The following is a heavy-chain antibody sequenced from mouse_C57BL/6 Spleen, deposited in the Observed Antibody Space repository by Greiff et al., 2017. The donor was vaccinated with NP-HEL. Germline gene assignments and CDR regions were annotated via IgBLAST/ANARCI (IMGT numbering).Heavy chain of an antibody. D-gene: IGHD1-1*01. CDR2: IDPETGGT. CDR3: TRPLYGSSPMDY. V-gene: IGHV1-15*01. J-gene: IGHJ4*01. Sequence: QVQLQQSGAELVRPGASVTLSCKASGYTFTDYEMHWVKQTPVHGLEWIGAIDPETGGTAYNQKFKGKAILTADKSSSTAYMELRSLTSDDSSVDYCTRPLYGSSPMDYWGQGTSVTVSA. CDR1: GYTFTDYE.